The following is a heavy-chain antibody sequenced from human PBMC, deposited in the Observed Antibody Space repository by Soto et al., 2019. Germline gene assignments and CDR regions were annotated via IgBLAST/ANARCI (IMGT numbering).Heavy chain of an antibody. Sequence: GGSLRLSCAASGFTFSSYSMNWVRQVPGKGLEWVSTISSSSSYIYYADSVKGRFTISRDNAKNSLYLQMNSLRAEDTAVYYCARSGSGTMYYDFWSGSYGMDVWGQGTTVTVSS. CDR2: ISSSSSYI. D-gene: IGHD3-3*01. CDR3: ARSGSGTMYYDFWSGSYGMDV. CDR1: GFTFSSYS. V-gene: IGHV3-21*01. J-gene: IGHJ6*02.